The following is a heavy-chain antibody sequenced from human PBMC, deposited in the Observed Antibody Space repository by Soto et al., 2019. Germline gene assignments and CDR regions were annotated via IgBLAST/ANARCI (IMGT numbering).Heavy chain of an antibody. CDR3: AKGNTSGWYFFDY. D-gene: IGHD6-19*01. CDR2: ISGTGRST. V-gene: IGHV3-23*01. J-gene: IGHJ4*02. CDR1: GFTFSNCA. Sequence: SLRLSCEGSGFTFSNCAMSWVRQAPGKGLEWVSGISGTGRSTFYADSVKDRFTISRDNSKNTVYLEMTSLRAEDTAVYYCAKGNTSGWYFFDYWGQGTLVTVSS.